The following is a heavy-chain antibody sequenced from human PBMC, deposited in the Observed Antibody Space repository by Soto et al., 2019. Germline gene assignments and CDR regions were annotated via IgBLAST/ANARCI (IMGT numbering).Heavy chain of an antibody. Sequence: QVQRVQSGAEVKKPGSSVKVSCKASGGTFSNYAISWVRQAPGQGLEWMGGIIPIFGTANYAQKFQGRLTITADESTSTAYMELSSLRSEDTAVYYCASTLGIAVAGSFDYWGQGTLVTVSS. J-gene: IGHJ4*02. CDR2: IIPIFGTA. CDR3: ASTLGIAVAGSFDY. CDR1: GGTFSNYA. D-gene: IGHD6-19*01. V-gene: IGHV1-69*01.